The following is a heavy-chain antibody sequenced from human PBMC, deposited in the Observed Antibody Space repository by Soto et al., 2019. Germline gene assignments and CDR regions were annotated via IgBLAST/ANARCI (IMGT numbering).Heavy chain of an antibody. CDR1: GGSISSYY. D-gene: IGHD2-15*01. J-gene: IGHJ6*03. CDR3: ARSYRRYCSGGSCYSYYYYYMDV. Sequence: QVQLQESGPGLVKPSETLSLTCTVSGGSISSYYWSWIRQPPGKGLELIGYIYYSGSTNYNPSLKSRVSISVDTSKNQFSLKLSSVIAADTAVYYCARSYRRYCSGGSCYSYYYYYMDVWGTGTTVTVSS. V-gene: IGHV4-59*01. CDR2: IYYSGST.